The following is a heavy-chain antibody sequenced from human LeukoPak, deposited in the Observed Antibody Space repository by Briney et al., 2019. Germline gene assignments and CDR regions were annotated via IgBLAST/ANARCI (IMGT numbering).Heavy chain of an antibody. J-gene: IGHJ6*03. V-gene: IGHV4-59*12. CDR2: IYYSGST. CDR3: AREILSYYYYMDV. Sequence: SETLSLTCTVSGGSISSYYWSWIRQPPGKGLEWIGYIYYSGSTNYNPSLKSRVTISVDTSKNQFSLKLSSVTAADTAVYYCAREILSYYYYMDVWGKGTTVTISS. CDR1: GGSISSYY.